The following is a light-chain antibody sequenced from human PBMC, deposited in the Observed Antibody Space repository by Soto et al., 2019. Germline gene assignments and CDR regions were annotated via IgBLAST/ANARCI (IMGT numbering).Light chain of an antibody. CDR2: DDN. Sequence: QSLLTQPPSVCAAPGQKCTISCSGSSSNIGGNSVSWYQQLPGTAPKLLIYDDNKRPSGIPDRFSGSKYGTSATLGITGFQTGDEADYYCGSWDSSLSASVFGTGTKVTVL. J-gene: IGLJ1*01. CDR1: SSNIGGNS. CDR3: GSWDSSLSASV. V-gene: IGLV1-51*01.